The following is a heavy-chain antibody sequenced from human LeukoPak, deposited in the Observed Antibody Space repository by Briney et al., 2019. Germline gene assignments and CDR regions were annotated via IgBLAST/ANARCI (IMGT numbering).Heavy chain of an antibody. CDR2: INHSGST. Sequence: PSETLSLTCAVNGGSFSGYYWSWLRQPPGKGLEWIGEINHSGSTNYNPSLKSRVTISVDTSKNQFSLKLSSVTAADTAVYYCARDRSFRWGLVVPAAMYFDYWGQGTLVTVSS. CDR3: ARDRSFRWGLVVPAAMYFDY. D-gene: IGHD2-2*01. V-gene: IGHV4-34*01. J-gene: IGHJ4*02. CDR1: GGSFSGYY.